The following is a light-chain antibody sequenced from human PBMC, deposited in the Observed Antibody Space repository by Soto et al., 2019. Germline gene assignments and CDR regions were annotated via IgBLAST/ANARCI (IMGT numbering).Light chain of an antibody. J-gene: IGKJ1*01. CDR1: QRVSSGY. CDR3: QQYVSSPRT. V-gene: IGKV3-20*01. Sequence: EILLTQSPGTLSLSPGEGATLSCRASQRVSSGYLAWYQLKPGKTPRLLIIGASTRDPGIPDRFSGRGSWTDCTLTISRLEPEDVSVYYCQQYVSSPRTFGQGTKVDIK. CDR2: GAS.